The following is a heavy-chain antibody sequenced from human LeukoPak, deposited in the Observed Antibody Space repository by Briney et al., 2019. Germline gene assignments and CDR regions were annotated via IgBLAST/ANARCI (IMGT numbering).Heavy chain of an antibody. D-gene: IGHD6-19*01. CDR3: ATRAVAGRQSLYYLDF. CDR2: ISGSGDST. Sequence: PGGSLRLSCAASGFTFSSYTISWVRQAPGKGLEWVSAISGSGDSTYYADSVKGRFTVSRDNFKNTLYLQMNSLRAEDAAVYYCATRAVAGRQSLYYLDFWGQGTLVTVSS. CDR1: GFTFSSYT. V-gene: IGHV3-23*01. J-gene: IGHJ4*02.